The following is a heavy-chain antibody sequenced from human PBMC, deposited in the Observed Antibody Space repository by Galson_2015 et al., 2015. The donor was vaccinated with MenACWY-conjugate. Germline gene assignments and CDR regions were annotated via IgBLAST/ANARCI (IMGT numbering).Heavy chain of an antibody. CDR3: ARPKLRMVITAFDI. D-gene: IGHD2-21*01. CDR2: MSYSGTT. V-gene: IGHV4-59*01. J-gene: IGHJ3*02. CDR1: GGSISDYF. Sequence: ETLSLTCIFSGGSISDYFCSWLRPSAGRRLEMIASMSYSGTTEYTPTLKSRVAMSIDTSTNKIYLNLNSVTAADSAVYYCARPKLRMVITAFDIWGQGTVVTVSS.